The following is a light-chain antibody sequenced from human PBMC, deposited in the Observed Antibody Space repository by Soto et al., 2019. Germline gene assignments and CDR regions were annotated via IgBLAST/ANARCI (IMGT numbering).Light chain of an antibody. Sequence: QLVLTQSSSASASLGSSVKLTCTLSSRHFTYIIAWHQQQPGKAPRYLMKLERSGSYNKGSGVPDRFSGSSSGADRYLTISNLQSEDEADYYCETWDSNTRVFGTGTKVTVL. V-gene: IGLV4-60*03. CDR1: SRHFTYI. CDR3: ETWDSNTRV. CDR2: LERSGSY. J-gene: IGLJ1*01.